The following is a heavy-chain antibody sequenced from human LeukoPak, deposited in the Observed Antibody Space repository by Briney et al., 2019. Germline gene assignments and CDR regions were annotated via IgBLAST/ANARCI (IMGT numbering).Heavy chain of an antibody. D-gene: IGHD6-13*01. CDR1: GFSFTSSD. V-gene: IGHV3-30*02. CDR3: AKYSSSGWYYLDY. Sequence: GGSLRLSCESSGFSFTSSDMHWVRQAPGKGLEWVAFIGYDGSIKYYAESVKGRFTISRDNSKNTLYLQLKSLRFDDTALYYCAKYSSSGWYYLDYWGQGTLVTVSS. CDR2: IGYDGSIK. J-gene: IGHJ4*02.